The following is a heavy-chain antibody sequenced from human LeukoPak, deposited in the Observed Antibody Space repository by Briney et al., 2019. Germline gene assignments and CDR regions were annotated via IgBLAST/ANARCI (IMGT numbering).Heavy chain of an antibody. CDR1: GGTFSSYT. J-gene: IGHJ4*02. Sequence: ASVKVSCKASGGTFSSYTISWVRQAPGQGLGWMGRIIPILGIANYAQKFQGRVTITADKSTSTAYMELSSLRSEDTAVYYCARGDSSGYYSFDYWGQGTLVTVSS. V-gene: IGHV1-69*02. CDR3: ARGDSSGYYSFDY. D-gene: IGHD3-22*01. CDR2: IIPILGIA.